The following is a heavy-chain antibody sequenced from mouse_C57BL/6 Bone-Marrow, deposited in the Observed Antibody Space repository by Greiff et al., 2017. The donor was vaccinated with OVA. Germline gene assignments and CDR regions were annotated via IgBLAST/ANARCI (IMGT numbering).Heavy chain of an antibody. V-gene: IGHV1-54*01. CDR3: ARSDLITTVEGFAY. CDR1: GYAFTNYL. Sequence: VQGVESGAELVRPGTSVKVSCKASGYAFTNYLIEWVKQRPGQGLEWIGVINPGSGGTNYNEKFKGKATLTADKSSSTAYMQLSSLTSEDSAVYFCARSDLITTVEGFAYWGQGTLVTVSA. J-gene: IGHJ3*01. CDR2: INPGSGGT. D-gene: IGHD1-1*01.